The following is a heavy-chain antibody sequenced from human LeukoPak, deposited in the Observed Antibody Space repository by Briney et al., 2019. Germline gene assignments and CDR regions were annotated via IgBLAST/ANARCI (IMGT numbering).Heavy chain of an antibody. CDR1: GGTFSSYA. Sequence: SVKVSCKASGGTFSSYAISWVRQAPGQGLEWMGGIIPIFGTANYAQKLQGRVTITADESTSTAYMELSSLRSGDTAVYYCATSMSGSGSYYLVGAFDIWGQGTMVTVSS. CDR3: ATSMSGSGSYYLVGAFDI. V-gene: IGHV1-69*13. J-gene: IGHJ3*02. D-gene: IGHD3-10*01. CDR2: IIPIFGTA.